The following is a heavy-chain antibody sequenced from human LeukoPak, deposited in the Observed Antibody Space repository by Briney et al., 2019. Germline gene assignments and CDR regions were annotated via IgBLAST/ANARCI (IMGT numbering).Heavy chain of an antibody. Sequence: GRSLRLSCAASGFTFDDYAMHWVRQAPGKGLEWVSGLSWNGGNIGYADSVKGRFTISRDNAKNSLYLQMNSLRAEDTALYYCAKSNLIYDILTSSFDFWGQGTLVTVSS. V-gene: IGHV3-9*01. CDR1: GFTFDDYA. CDR3: AKSNLIYDILTSSFDF. J-gene: IGHJ4*02. D-gene: IGHD3-9*01. CDR2: LSWNGGNI.